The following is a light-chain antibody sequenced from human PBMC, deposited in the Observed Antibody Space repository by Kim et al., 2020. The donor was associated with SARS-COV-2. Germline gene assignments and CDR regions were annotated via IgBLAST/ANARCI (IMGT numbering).Light chain of an antibody. J-gene: IGLJ3*02. V-gene: IGLV3-27*01. CDR2: KDS. Sequence: VWPGQPARSTCSGDGLAKKYARWYQQKPGQAPVLVIYKDSERPSGIPERCSGSGSGTTVTLTISGAQVEDEADYYGYSAADNIGVFGGGTQLTVL. CDR3: YSAADNIGV. CDR1: GLAKKY.